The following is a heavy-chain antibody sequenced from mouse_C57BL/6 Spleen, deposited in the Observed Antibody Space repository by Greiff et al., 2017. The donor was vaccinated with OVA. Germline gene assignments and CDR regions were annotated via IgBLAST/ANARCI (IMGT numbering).Heavy chain of an antibody. Sequence: QVQLQQPGAELVKPGASVKLSCKASGYTFTSYWITWVKQRPGQGLEWIGDIYPGSGSTNYTEKFKSKATLPKDTTTNTAYMQLSSLTSEDSSVYYGTRKRDYSSYEGYYFDYWGQGTTLTVSS. D-gene: IGHD2-5*01. CDR2: IYPGSGST. CDR1: GYTFTSYW. CDR3: TRKRDYSSYEGYYFDY. J-gene: IGHJ2*01. V-gene: IGHV1-55*01.